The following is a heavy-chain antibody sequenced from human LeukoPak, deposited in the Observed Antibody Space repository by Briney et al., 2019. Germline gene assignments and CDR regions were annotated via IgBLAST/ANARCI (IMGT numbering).Heavy chain of an antibody. CDR1: GYTFTSYY. Sequence: GASVKVSCKASGYTFTSYYMHWVRQAPGQGLEWMGIINPSGGSTSYAQKFQGRVTMPRDTSTSTAYMELSSLRSEDTAVYYCARAPTPSSSWYYYYYMDVWGKGTTVTVSS. CDR3: ARAPTPSSSWYYYYYMDV. J-gene: IGHJ6*03. D-gene: IGHD6-13*01. V-gene: IGHV1-46*01. CDR2: INPSGGST.